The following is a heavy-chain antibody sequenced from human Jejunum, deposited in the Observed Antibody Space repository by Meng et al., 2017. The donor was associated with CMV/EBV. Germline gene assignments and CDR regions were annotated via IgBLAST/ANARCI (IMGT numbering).Heavy chain of an antibody. CDR2: ISTTGTRV. Sequence: AASGFSFRDYSMNWVRQAPGKGLEWIAYISTTGTRVDYADSVKGRFTISRDHAKNSLSLQMHSLRVEDTATYFCAKVGSRYYFDSWGQGDLVTVSS. J-gene: IGHJ4*02. CDR3: AKVGSRYYFDS. V-gene: IGHV3-48*04. CDR1: GFSFRDYS. D-gene: IGHD3-10*01.